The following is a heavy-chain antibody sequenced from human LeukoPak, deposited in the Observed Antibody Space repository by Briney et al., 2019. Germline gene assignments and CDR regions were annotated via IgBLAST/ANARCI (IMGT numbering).Heavy chain of an antibody. CDR3: VKDVAAGGLDY. J-gene: IGHJ4*02. CDR2: ILYDGSRK. CDR1: GFTFSSYG. Sequence: PGGSLRLSCAASGFTFSSYGMSWDRQAPGKGLEWVAIILYDGSRKYNADSVMGRFTISRDNSKNTLDLQMNSLRADDTALYYCVKDVAAGGLDYWGQGALVTVSS. V-gene: IGHV3-30*18. D-gene: IGHD6-13*01.